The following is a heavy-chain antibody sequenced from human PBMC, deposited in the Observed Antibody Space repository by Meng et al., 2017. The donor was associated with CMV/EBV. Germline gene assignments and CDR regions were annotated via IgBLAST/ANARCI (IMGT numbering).Heavy chain of an antibody. CDR2: MNPNSGNT. V-gene: IGHV1-8*03. D-gene: IGHD3-3*01. Sequence: ASVKVSCKASGYTFTSYDINWVRQATGQGLEWMGWMNPNSGNTGYAQKFQGRVTITRNTSISTAYMELSSLRSEDTAVYYCARGKRYYDFWSGYYNGYGMDVWGQGTTVTVSS. J-gene: IGHJ6*02. CDR3: ARGKRYYDFWSGYYNGYGMDV. CDR1: GYTFTSYD.